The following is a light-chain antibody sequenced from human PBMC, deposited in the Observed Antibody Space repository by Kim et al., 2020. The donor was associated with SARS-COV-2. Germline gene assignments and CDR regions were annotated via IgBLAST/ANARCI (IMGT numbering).Light chain of an antibody. V-gene: IGLV2-23*02. CDR2: EVT. J-gene: IGLJ3*02. Sequence: QSALTQPASVSGSPGQSITISCTGTSSDVGSYNLVSWYQQHPGKAPQLMIYEVTKRPSGVSNRFSGSKSGNTASLTISGLQAEDEADYYCCSYAGSTTVFGGGTQLTVL. CDR3: CSYAGSTTV. CDR1: SSDVGSYNL.